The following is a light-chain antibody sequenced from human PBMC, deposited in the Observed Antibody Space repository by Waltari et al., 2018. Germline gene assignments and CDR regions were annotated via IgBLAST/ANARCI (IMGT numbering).Light chain of an antibody. CDR1: NIETKS. V-gene: IGLV3-21*04. Sequence: SYVLTQPPSVSVAPGETARIPCGGNNIETKSVHGYQQKPGQAPILVISYDSDRPSGIPERFSGSNSGNTATLTITRVEAADEADYFCQVWDANNDPGVFGAGTEVTVL. CDR3: QVWDANNDPGV. CDR2: YDS. J-gene: IGLJ1*01.